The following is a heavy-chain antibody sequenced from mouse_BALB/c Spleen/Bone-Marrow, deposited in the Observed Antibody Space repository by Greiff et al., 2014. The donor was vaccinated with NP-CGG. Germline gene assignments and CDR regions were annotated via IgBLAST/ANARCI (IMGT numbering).Heavy chain of an antibody. CDR1: GYYLTSYW. CDR2: INPSSGYT. Sequence: QVQLQQSGAELAKPGAPVKMSCKASGYYLTSYWMHWVKQRPGQGLEWIGYINPSSGYTESNQKFKDKATLTADKSSSTAYMQLTSLTSEDSAVYYCARGYYVMDYWGQGTSVTVSS. V-gene: IGHV1-7*01. J-gene: IGHJ4*01. CDR3: ARGYYVMDY.